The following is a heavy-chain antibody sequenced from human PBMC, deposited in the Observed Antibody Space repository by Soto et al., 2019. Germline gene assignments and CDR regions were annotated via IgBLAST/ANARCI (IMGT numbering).Heavy chain of an antibody. CDR3: ARDFPGIAAAGTGVDY. CDR1: GYTFTSYG. D-gene: IGHD6-13*01. Sequence: ASVKVSCKASGYTFTSYGISWVRQAPGQGLEWMGWISAYNGNTNYAQKLQGRVTMTTDTSTSTAYMELRSLRSDDTAVYYCARDFPGIAAAGTGVDYWGQGTLVTVSS. J-gene: IGHJ4*02. CDR2: ISAYNGNT. V-gene: IGHV1-18*01.